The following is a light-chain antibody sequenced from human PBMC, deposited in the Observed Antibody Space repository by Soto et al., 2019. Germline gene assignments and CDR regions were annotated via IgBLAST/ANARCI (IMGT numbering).Light chain of an antibody. CDR1: QSVRSAY. CDR2: GAA. CDR3: QQYGRSPFT. J-gene: IGKJ3*01. V-gene: IGKV3-20*01. Sequence: ELTLTQSPGTLSLSPGERVTLSCRASQSVRSAYLACYQQKRVQSPRLLIYGAANRATGIPDRFSSSGSGTDFTLTSSRLEPEDFAVYYCQQYGRSPFTFGPGTKVDI.